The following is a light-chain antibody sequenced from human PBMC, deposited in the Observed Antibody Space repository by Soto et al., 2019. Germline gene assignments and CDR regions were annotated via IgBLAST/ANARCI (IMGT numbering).Light chain of an antibody. Sequence: ETVMTQSPATLSVSPGERATLSCRASQSVSSKLAWYQQKPGQAPRLLIYGASNRATGIPARFSGSGSGTEFTLTISRLQSEDFAVYYCQQYNNWPPITFGQGTRLEIK. CDR1: QSVSSK. CDR3: QQYNNWPPIT. V-gene: IGKV3D-15*01. CDR2: GAS. J-gene: IGKJ5*01.